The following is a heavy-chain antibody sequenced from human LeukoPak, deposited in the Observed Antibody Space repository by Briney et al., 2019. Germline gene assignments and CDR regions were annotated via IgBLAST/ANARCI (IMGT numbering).Heavy chain of an antibody. CDR3: ASVGVAGGVYFGY. J-gene: IGHJ4*02. CDR2: ISYDGSNK. CDR1: GFTFSSYG. Sequence: PGGSLRLSCAASGFTFSSYGMHWVRRAPGKGLEGVAVISYDGSNKYYADSVKGRFTISRDNSKNTLYLQMNSLRAEDTAVYYCASVGVAGGVYFGYWGQGTLVTVSS. D-gene: IGHD6-19*01. V-gene: IGHV3-30*03.